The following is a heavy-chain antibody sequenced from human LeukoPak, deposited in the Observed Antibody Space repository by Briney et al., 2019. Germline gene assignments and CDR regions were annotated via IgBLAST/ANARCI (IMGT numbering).Heavy chain of an antibody. V-gene: IGHV4-4*07. J-gene: IGHJ6*03. Sequence: SETLSLTCTVSGGSISSYYWSWIRQPAGKGLEWIGRIYTSGSTNYNPSLKSRVTISIDTSKNQFSLKLSSVTAADTAVYYCARAPYDSSGFYVSYYMDVWGKGTTVTISS. CDR3: ARAPYDSSGFYVSYYMDV. CDR1: GGSISSYY. D-gene: IGHD3-22*01. CDR2: IYTSGST.